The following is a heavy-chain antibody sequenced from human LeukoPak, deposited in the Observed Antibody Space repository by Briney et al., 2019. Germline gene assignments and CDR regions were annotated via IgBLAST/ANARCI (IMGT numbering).Heavy chain of an antibody. Sequence: GGSLRLSCVAAGFTFSSYWMSWVRQAPGKGLEWVSYISSSGSTIYYADSVKGRFTISRDNPKNSLYLQMNSLRAEDKAVYYCARAAYIDYWGQGTLVTVSS. CDR1: GFTFSSYW. J-gene: IGHJ4*02. V-gene: IGHV3-48*04. CDR2: ISSSGSTI. CDR3: ARAAYIDY. D-gene: IGHD3-16*01.